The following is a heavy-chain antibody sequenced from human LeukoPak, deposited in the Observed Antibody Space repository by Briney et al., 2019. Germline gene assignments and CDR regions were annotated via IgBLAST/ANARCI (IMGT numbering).Heavy chain of an antibody. CDR3: QSALDI. Sequence: PGGSLRPSCTASGFTFSMSALTWVRQAPGKGLEWVSTFSGSDGSTYYADSVKGRFTISRDNSKNTLYLQMNSLRAEDTAVYYCQSALDIWGQGTMVTVSS. V-gene: IGHV3-23*01. J-gene: IGHJ3*02. CDR1: GFTFSMSA. CDR2: FSGSDGST.